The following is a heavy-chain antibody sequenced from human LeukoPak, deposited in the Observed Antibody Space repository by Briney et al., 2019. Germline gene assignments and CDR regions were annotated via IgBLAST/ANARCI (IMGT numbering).Heavy chain of an antibody. V-gene: IGHV4-59*01. J-gene: IGHJ4*02. Sequence: SETLSLTCTVSGGSISSYYWSWIRQPPGKGLEWIGYIYYSGSTNYNPSLKSRVTISVDTSKNQFSLKLSSVTAADTAVYYCARDLLGNMGYFDYWGQGTLVTVSS. D-gene: IGHD7-27*01. CDR1: GGSISSYY. CDR2: IYYSGST. CDR3: ARDLLGNMGYFDY.